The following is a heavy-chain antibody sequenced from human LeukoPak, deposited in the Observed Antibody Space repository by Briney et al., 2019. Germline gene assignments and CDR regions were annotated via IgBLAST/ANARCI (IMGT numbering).Heavy chain of an antibody. CDR3: ARDYYDSSGYYYLDY. Sequence: GGSLRLSCAASGFTFSDYAMIWVRQAPGKGLEWVAGISASGASPYYADSVKGRFTISRDNAKNSLYLQMNSLRAEDTAVYYCARDYYDSSGYYYLDYWGQGTLVTVSS. D-gene: IGHD3-22*01. CDR1: GFTFSDYA. J-gene: IGHJ4*02. V-gene: IGHV3-23*01. CDR2: ISASGASP.